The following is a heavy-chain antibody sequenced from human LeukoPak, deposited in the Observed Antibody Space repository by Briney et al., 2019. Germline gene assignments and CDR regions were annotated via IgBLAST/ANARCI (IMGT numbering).Heavy chain of an antibody. J-gene: IGHJ6*03. CDR2: IYYSGST. D-gene: IGHD3-9*01. Sequence: SETLSLTCTVSGGSISSSSYYWGWIRQPPGKGLEWIGSIYYSGSTYYNPSLKSRVTISVDTSKNQFSLKLSSVTAADTAVYYCARTYYDILTDYFLYYYYYMDVWGKGTTVTVSS. CDR1: GGSISSSSYY. V-gene: IGHV4-39*01. CDR3: ARTYYDILTDYFLYYYYYMDV.